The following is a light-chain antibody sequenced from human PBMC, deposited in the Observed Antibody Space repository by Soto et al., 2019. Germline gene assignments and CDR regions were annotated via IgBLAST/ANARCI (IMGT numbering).Light chain of an antibody. CDR1: QSVSSY. Sequence: EIVLTQSPATLSLSPGERATLSCRASQSVSSYLAWYQQKPGKAPRLLIYGASNGATGIPDRVSGSGSGTDFTLTISRLEPEDFAVYYCQQYGSSGTFGQGTKVDIK. J-gene: IGKJ1*01. CDR3: QQYGSSGT. V-gene: IGKV3-20*01. CDR2: GAS.